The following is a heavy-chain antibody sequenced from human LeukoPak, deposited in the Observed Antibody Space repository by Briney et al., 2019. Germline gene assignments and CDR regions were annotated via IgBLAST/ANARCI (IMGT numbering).Heavy chain of an antibody. CDR3: ATDYPHFTMVRGVINY. J-gene: IGHJ4*02. CDR1: GYTLTQLS. V-gene: IGHV1-24*01. CDR2: FDPEDGET. D-gene: IGHD3-10*01. Sequence: ASVKVSCKVSGYTLTQLSMHGVRQAPGKGLEGMGGFDPEDGETIYAQKFQGRVTMTEDTSTDTAYMELSSLRSEDTAVYYCATDYPHFTMVRGVINYWGQGTLVTVSS.